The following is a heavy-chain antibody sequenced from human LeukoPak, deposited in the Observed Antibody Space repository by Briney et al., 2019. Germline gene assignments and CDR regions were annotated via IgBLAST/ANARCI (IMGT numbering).Heavy chain of an antibody. D-gene: IGHD5-12*01. Sequence: GGSLRLSCAASGFTFSSYGMHWVRQAPGKGLEWVAVIWYDGSNKYYADSVKGRFTISRDNSKNTLYLQMNSLRAEDTAVYYCARGERTYGYSGYVETWKWFDPWGQGTLVTVSS. J-gene: IGHJ5*02. V-gene: IGHV3-33*01. CDR3: ARGERTYGYSGYVETWKWFDP. CDR1: GFTFSSYG. CDR2: IWYDGSNK.